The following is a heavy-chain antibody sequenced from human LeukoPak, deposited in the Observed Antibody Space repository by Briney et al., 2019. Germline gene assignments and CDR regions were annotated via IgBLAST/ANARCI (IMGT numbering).Heavy chain of an antibody. Sequence: GGSLRLSCAASGFTFSSYAMSWVRQAPGKGLEWVANIKQDGSEKYYVDSVKGRFTISRDNAKNSLYLQMNSLRAEDTAVYYCAKSREMVRGVLYGMDVWGQGTTVTVSS. D-gene: IGHD3-10*01. CDR2: IKQDGSEK. J-gene: IGHJ6*02. CDR3: AKSREMVRGVLYGMDV. V-gene: IGHV3-7*01. CDR1: GFTFSSYA.